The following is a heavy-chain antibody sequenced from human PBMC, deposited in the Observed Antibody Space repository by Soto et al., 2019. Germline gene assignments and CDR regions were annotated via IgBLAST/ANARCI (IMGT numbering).Heavy chain of an antibody. J-gene: IGHJ4*02. V-gene: IGHV3-23*01. CDR2: VSPHAANT. Sequence: GGSLRLSCVASGFTFDSCGMNWVRQAPGKGLEWVAGVSPHAANTYYADSVRGRFIISRDDSRKTVSLDMNSLRGEDSAVYYCATEGAKTTWNLDYWGQGTVVTSPQ. D-gene: IGHD1-1*01. CDR1: GFTFDSCG. CDR3: ATEGAKTTWNLDY.